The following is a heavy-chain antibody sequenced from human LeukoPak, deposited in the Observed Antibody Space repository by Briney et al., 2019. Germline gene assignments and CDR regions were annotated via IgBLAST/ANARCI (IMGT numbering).Heavy chain of an antibody. CDR1: GGSISSTTYY. Sequence: SETLSLTCIVSGGSISSTTYYWGWLRQPPGKRLEWIGSIYYSGNTYYNPSLKSRVTISIDTSKNQFSLKLSSVTAADTAVYYCARLSGYSSGHYYSDYWGQGTLVTVSS. D-gene: IGHD3-22*01. V-gene: IGHV4-39*07. J-gene: IGHJ4*02. CDR2: IYYSGNT. CDR3: ARLSGYSSGHYYSDY.